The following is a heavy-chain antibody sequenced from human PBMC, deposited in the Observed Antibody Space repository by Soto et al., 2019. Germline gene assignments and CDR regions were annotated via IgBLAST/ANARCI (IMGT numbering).Heavy chain of an antibody. J-gene: IGHJ4*02. CDR1: GYTFTSYS. CDR2: ISAKNGYT. CDR3: ARDSPYGPYSGSYVTDY. D-gene: IGHD1-26*01. Sequence: QVQLVQSGAEVKKPGASVQVSCRTSGYTFTSYSFSWMRQAPGQGLEWMGWISAKNGYTNYAQKFQGRVTMTTDTPPSTPYMELSSLRSDDTAVYYGARDSPYGPYSGSYVTDYWGQGTLVTVSS. V-gene: IGHV1-18*01.